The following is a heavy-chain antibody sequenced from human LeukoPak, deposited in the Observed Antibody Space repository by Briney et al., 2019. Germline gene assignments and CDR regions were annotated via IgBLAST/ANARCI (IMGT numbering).Heavy chain of an antibody. D-gene: IGHD2-2*01. J-gene: IGHJ3*02. CDR3: ARGGRSTSCCDDAFDI. Sequence: ASVKVSCKASGYTFIGYYVHWVRQAPGQGLGWMGWINPKSGGTNYAENFQGRVTMTRDTSISTAYMELSRLKSDDTAVYYCARGGRSTSCCDDAFDIWGQGTMVTVSS. V-gene: IGHV1-2*02. CDR1: GYTFIGYY. CDR2: INPKSGGT.